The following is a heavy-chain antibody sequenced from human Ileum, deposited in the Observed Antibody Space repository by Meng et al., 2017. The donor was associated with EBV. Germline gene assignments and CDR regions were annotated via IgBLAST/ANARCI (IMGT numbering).Heavy chain of an antibody. Sequence: QITWRGSGPTLVKPPQTLPLTGRFPGFSLSTNGVGVGWIRQPPGKALEWLALIYYDDYQRYIPSLKTRLTITRVPTKRQVVLAMTNMDPVDTATYYCAHKPSGEDFFDYWGQGTLVTVSS. D-gene: IGHD3-16*01. CDR3: AHKPSGEDFFDY. J-gene: IGHJ4*02. V-gene: IGHV2-5*02. CDR1: GFSLSTNGVG. CDR2: IYYDDYQ.